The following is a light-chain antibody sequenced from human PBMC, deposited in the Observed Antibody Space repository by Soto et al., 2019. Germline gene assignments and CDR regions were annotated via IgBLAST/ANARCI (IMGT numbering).Light chain of an antibody. J-gene: IGLJ3*02. V-gene: IGLV1-40*01. Sequence: QSVLTQPPSVSAAPGQRVTISCSGSSSNIGGNSVSWYQQLPGTAPKLLISGHNNRPSGVPDRFFGSKSGTSASLTIIGLQAEDEADYYCQSYDSSLSGSGVFGGGTKVTVL. CDR3: QSYDSSLSGSGV. CDR2: GHN. CDR1: SSNIGGNS.